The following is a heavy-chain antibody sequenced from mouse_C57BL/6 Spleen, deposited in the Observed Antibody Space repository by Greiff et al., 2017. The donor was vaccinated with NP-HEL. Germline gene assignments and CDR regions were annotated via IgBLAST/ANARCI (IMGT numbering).Heavy chain of an antibody. V-gene: IGHV1-42*01. Sequence: VQLQQSGPELVKPGASVKISCKASGYSFTGYYMNWVKQSPEKSLEWIGEINPSTGGTTYNQKFKAKATLTVDKSSSTAYMQLKSLTSEDAAVYYWARSPYYYGSSSYAMDDWGQGTSVTGSS. D-gene: IGHD1-1*01. CDR2: INPSTGGT. J-gene: IGHJ4*01. CDR3: ARSPYYYGSSSYAMDD. CDR1: GYSFTGYY.